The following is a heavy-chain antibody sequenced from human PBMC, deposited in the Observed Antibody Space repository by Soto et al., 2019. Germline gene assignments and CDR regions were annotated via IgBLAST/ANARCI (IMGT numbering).Heavy chain of an antibody. CDR2: INHSGST. CDR3: ARVLGYSSGWSPISSGYDAFDI. D-gene: IGHD6-19*01. J-gene: IGHJ3*02. CDR1: GGSFSGYY. V-gene: IGHV4-34*01. Sequence: SETLSLTCAVYGGSFSGYYWSWIRQPPGKGLEWIGEINHSGSTNYNPSLKSRVTISVDTSKNQFSLKLSSVTAADTAVYYCARVLGYSSGWSPISSGYDAFDIWGQGTMVTVSS.